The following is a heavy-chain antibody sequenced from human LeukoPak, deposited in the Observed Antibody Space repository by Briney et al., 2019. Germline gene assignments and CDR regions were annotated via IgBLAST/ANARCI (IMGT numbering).Heavy chain of an antibody. V-gene: IGHV3-23*01. J-gene: IGHJ4*02. CDR1: GFTFSSYA. Sequence: GGSLRLSCAASGFTFSSYAMSWVRQAPGKGLEWVSAISGSGGSTYYADSVKGRFTISRDNSKNTLHLQMNSLRAEDTAVYYCAKDHAPSSGSFDYWGQGTLVTVSS. D-gene: IGHD6-19*01. CDR2: ISGSGGST. CDR3: AKDHAPSSGSFDY.